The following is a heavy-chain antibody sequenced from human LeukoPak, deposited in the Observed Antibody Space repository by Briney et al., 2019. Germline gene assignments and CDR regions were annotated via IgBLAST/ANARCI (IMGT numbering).Heavy chain of an antibody. CDR2: IDPNSDNI. Sequence: ASVTVSCKASGYTFTGCFIHYVRQAPGQGLEWMGWIDPNSDNIRYSETFKDRVTMTRDTSTNTAYMELSWLRSDDTAVYYCARSAYNYGYVYFDHWGQGTLVIVSS. J-gene: IGHJ4*02. CDR3: ARSAYNYGYVYFDH. D-gene: IGHD5-18*01. V-gene: IGHV1-2*02. CDR1: GYTFTGCF.